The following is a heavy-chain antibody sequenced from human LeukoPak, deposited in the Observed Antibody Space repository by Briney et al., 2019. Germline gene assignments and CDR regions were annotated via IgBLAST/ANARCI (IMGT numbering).Heavy chain of an antibody. J-gene: IGHJ5*02. CDR2: MNPNNGNT. Sequence: GASVKVSCKASGYTFTSYDIQWVRQATGQGLEWMGWMNPNNGNTGYAQKFQGRVTMTRNTSMSTAYMELSSLRSEDTAVYYCARDSSGWYHWFDPWGQGTLVTVSS. CDR3: ARDSSGWYHWFDP. V-gene: IGHV1-8*01. D-gene: IGHD6-19*01. CDR1: GYTFTSYD.